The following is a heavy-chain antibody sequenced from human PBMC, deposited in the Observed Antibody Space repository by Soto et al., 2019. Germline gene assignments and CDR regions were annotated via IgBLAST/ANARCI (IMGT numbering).Heavy chain of an antibody. CDR2: ISYDGSNK. J-gene: IGHJ4*02. V-gene: IGHV3-30-3*01. Sequence: QVQLVESGGGVVQPGRSLRLSCAASGFTFSSYAMHWVRQAPGKGLEWVAVISYDGSNKYYADSVKGRFTISGDNSKSTLYRQMNSLRAEDTAVYYCARDKRDLRFLEWSYYFDYWGQGTLVTVSP. CDR3: ARDKRDLRFLEWSYYFDY. CDR1: GFTFSSYA. D-gene: IGHD3-3*01.